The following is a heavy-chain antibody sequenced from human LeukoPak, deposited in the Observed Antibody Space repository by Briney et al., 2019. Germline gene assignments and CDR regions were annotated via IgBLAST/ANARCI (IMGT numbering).Heavy chain of an antibody. CDR1: GGSITTHY. J-gene: IGHJ5*02. CDR2: IHTSGRT. CDR3: ARGRGGYCSGGSCWARRDNWFDP. D-gene: IGHD2-15*01. V-gene: IGHV4-4*07. Sequence: SETLSLTCTVSGGSITTHYWSWLRHPAGKGLEWIGRIHTSGRTNYNPSLEGRATISLDTSKYQFSLQLSSVTAADTAVYYCARGRGGYCSGGSCWARRDNWFDPWGQGTLVTVSS.